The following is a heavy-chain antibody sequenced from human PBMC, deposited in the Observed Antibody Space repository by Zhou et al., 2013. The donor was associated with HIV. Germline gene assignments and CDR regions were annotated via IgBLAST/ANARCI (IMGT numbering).Heavy chain of an antibody. Sequence: EVQLVESGGGLIQPGGSLRLSCAASGFTFSTNYMSWVRQAPGKGLEWVSVIYTGGSTYYADSVKGRFTISRDNSKNTLYLQMNSLRAEDTAVYYCARVEEIGNFDYWGQGTLVTVSS. V-gene: IGHV3-53*01. CDR3: ARVEEIGNFDY. J-gene: IGHJ4*02. CDR2: IYTGGST. CDR1: GFTFSTNY.